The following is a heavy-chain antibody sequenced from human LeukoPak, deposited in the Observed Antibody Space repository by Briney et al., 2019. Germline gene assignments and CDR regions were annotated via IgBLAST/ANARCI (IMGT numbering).Heavy chain of an antibody. Sequence: PGGSLRLSCATSGFTFNNAWMSWVRQAPGKGLEWVGRIKRKTDGGTIDYAAPVKGRFSISRDDSKNTLYLQMNSLQIEDTAVYYCCCYDGTGIRYWGQGTLVTVSS. CDR3: CCYDGTGIRY. CDR1: GFTFNNAW. V-gene: IGHV3-15*01. CDR2: IKRKTDGGTI. J-gene: IGHJ4*02. D-gene: IGHD1-14*01.